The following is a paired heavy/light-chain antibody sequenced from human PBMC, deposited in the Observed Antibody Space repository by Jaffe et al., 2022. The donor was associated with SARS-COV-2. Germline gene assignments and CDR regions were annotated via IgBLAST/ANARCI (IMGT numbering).Light chain of an antibody. CDR2: GAS. CDR1: QSVSSSY. CDR3: QQYGSSHT. V-gene: IGKV3-20*01. Sequence: EIVLTQSPGTLSLSPGERATLSCRASQSVSSSYLAWYQQKPGQAPRLLIYGASSRATGIPDRFSGSGSGTDFTLTISRLEPEDFAVYYCQQYGSSHTFGQGTKLEIK. J-gene: IGKJ2*01.
Heavy chain of an antibody. D-gene: IGHD3-10*01. V-gene: IGHV1-3*01. CDR3: ARAADVGRELLGRLYNWFDP. CDR2: INAGNGNT. J-gene: IGHJ5*02. Sequence: QVQLVQSGAEVKKPGASVKVSCKASGYTFTSYAMHWVRQAPGQRLEWMGWINAGNGNTKYSQKFQGRVTITRDTSASTAYMELSSLRSEDTAVYYCARAADVGRELLGRLYNWFDPWGQGTLVTVSS. CDR1: GYTFTSYA.